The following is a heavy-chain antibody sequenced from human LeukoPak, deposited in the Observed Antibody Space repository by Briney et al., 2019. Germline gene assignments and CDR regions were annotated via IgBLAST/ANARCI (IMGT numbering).Heavy chain of an antibody. CDR2: INPNSGGT. CDR3: ARDKMYDYGDYAWSGRFDY. J-gene: IGHJ4*02. V-gene: IGHV1-2*02. CDR1: GYTFTCYY. Sequence: EASVKVSCKASGYTFTCYYMHCVRQAPGQGLEWMGWINPNSGGTNYAQKFQGRVTMTRDTSISTAYMELSRLRSDDTAVYYCARDKMYDYGDYAWSGRFDYWGQGTLVTVSS. D-gene: IGHD4-17*01.